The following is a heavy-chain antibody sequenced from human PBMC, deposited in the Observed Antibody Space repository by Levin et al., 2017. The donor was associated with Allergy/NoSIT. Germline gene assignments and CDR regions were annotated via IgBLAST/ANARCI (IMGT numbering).Heavy chain of an antibody. Sequence: ASVKVSCKASGYTFTSYGISWVRQAPGQGLEWMGWISAYNGNTNYAQKLQGRVTMTTDTSTSTAYMELRRLRSDDTAVYYCARDLIVGATTTRDYWGQGTLVTVSS. J-gene: IGHJ4*02. CDR1: GYTFTSYG. V-gene: IGHV1-18*01. CDR3: ARDLIVGATTTRDY. D-gene: IGHD1-26*01. CDR2: ISAYNGNT.